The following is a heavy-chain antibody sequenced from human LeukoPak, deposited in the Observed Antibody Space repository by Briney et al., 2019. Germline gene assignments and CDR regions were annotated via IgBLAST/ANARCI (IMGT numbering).Heavy chain of an antibody. Sequence: PGGSLRLSCAASGFTFDDYTMHWVRQAPGKGLVWVSRINSDGSSTGYADSVKGHFTISRDNSKNTLYLEMNSLSAEDTAVYYCAKNGDRGAYCSGGTCYPYYYYYMDVWGKGTTVTISS. CDR1: GFTFDDYT. D-gene: IGHD2-15*01. J-gene: IGHJ6*03. CDR3: AKNGDRGAYCSGGTCYPYYYYYMDV. V-gene: IGHV3-74*01. CDR2: INSDGSST.